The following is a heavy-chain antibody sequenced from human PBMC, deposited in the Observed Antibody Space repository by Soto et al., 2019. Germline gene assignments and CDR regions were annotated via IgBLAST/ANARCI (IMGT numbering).Heavy chain of an antibody. J-gene: IGHJ6*02. CDR3: ARVVITTDYYYGMDV. D-gene: IGHD3-22*01. CDR1: GYTFTNCY. V-gene: IGHV1-46*01. CDR2: INPSGGST. Sequence: ASVKVSCKASGYTFTNCYMYWVRQAPGQGLEWMGIINPSGGSTSYAQKFQGRVTMTRDTSTSTVYMELSSMRSEDTAVYYCARVVITTDYYYGMDVWGQGTTVTVSS.